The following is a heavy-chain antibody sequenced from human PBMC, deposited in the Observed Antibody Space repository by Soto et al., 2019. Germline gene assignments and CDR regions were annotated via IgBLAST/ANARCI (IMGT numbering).Heavy chain of an antibody. CDR3: ARVCSGGSCYSRVGYYYGKDV. Sequence: SETLSLTCTVSGGSINSPNFYWSWIRQPPGKGLEWIGNIYYSGTTYYNPSLQSRVNISVDTSKNQFSLRLSSVTAADTAVYYCARVCSGGSCYSRVGYYYGKDVWGQGTTVTVSS. CDR1: GGSINSPNFY. V-gene: IGHV4-30-4*01. CDR2: IYYSGTT. D-gene: IGHD2-15*01. J-gene: IGHJ6*02.